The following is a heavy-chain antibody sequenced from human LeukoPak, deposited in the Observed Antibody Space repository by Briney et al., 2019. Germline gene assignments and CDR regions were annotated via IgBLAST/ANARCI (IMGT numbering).Heavy chain of an antibody. J-gene: IGHJ4*02. CDR3: ARDLGAVAGYDY. D-gene: IGHD6-19*01. CDR2: INPNSGGT. V-gene: IGHV1-2*06. Sequence: ASVKVSCKASGYTFTGYYMHWVRQAPGQGPEWMGRINPNSGGTNYAQKFQGRVTMTRDTSISTAYMELSRLRSDDTAVYYCARDLGAVAGYDYWGQGTLVTVSS. CDR1: GYTFTGYY.